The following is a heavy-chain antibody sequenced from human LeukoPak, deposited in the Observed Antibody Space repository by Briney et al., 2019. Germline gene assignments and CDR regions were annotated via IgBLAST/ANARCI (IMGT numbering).Heavy chain of an antibody. Sequence: SETLPLTYTVSGGSITSDYWSWIRQPPGQGLEWIGYISYSGSTYYNPSLKSRVTISVDTSKNQLSLRLSSVTAADTAVYYCAKHQRDSSGYHYFAYWGKGTLVTVSS. D-gene: IGHD3-22*01. CDR1: GGSITSDY. CDR2: ISYSGST. J-gene: IGHJ4*02. CDR3: AKHQRDSSGYHYFAY. V-gene: IGHV4-59*08.